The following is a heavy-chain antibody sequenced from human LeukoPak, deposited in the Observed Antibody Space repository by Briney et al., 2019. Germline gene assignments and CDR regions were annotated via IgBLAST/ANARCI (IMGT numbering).Heavy chain of an antibody. Sequence: ASVKVSCKASGYTFTSYDINWVRQATGQGLEWMGWMNPNSGNTGYAQKFQGRVTMTRNTFISTAYMELSSLRSEDTAVYYCARGGELLWFGELSGPYYYYGMDVWGQGTTVTVSS. CDR3: ARGGELLWFGELSGPYYYYGMDV. J-gene: IGHJ6*02. D-gene: IGHD3-10*01. CDR2: MNPNSGNT. CDR1: GYTFTSYD. V-gene: IGHV1-8*01.